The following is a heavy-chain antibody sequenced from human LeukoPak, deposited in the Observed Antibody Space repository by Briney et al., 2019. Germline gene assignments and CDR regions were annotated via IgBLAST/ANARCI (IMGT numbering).Heavy chain of an antibody. J-gene: IGHJ6*02. CDR2: IYYSGST. CDR3: ARENARRTGLGYYYYGMDV. D-gene: IGHD6-19*01. CDR1: GGSISSYY. Sequence: SETLSLTCTVSGGSISSYYWSWIRQPPGKGLEWIGYIYYSGSTNYNPSLKSRVTIPVDTSKNQFSLKLSSVTAADTAVYYCARENARRTGLGYYYYGMDVWGQGTTVTVSS. V-gene: IGHV4-59*01.